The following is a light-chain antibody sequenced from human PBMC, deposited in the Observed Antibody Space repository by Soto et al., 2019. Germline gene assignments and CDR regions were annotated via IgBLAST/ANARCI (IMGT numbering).Light chain of an antibody. CDR1: QSINSE. J-gene: IGKJ2*01. CDR2: GAS. Sequence: EIVMTQSPATLSLSPGERAALSCRASQSINSELAWYQQKPGQPPRLLIYGASTRDTGVPARFTGSESGSEFTLTISGLQSEDFAVYYCQQGHNWPLTFGQGTRLE. V-gene: IGKV3-15*01. CDR3: QQGHNWPLT.